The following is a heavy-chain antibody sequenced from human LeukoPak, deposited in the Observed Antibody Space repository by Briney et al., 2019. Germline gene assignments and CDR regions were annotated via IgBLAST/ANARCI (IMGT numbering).Heavy chain of an antibody. V-gene: IGHV4-34*01. Sequence: SETLSLTCAVSGGSFNDYYWSWIRQPPGKGLEWIGEISHSGSTNYNPSLKSRVTMSVDTSKKHFSLNLLSVTAADTAVYYCAGGLLARFWGQGTLVTVSS. J-gene: IGHJ1*01. CDR3: AGGLLARF. CDR1: GGSFNDYY. CDR2: ISHSGST. D-gene: IGHD5-12*01.